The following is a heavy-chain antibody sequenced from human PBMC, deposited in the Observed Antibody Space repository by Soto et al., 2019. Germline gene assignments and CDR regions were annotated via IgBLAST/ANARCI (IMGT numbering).Heavy chain of an antibody. D-gene: IGHD6-19*01. J-gene: IGHJ4*02. CDR1: GGSISSSSYY. CDR2: IYYSGST. Sequence: QLQLQESGPGLVKPSETLSLTCAVSGGSISSSSYYWGWIRQPPGKGLEWIGSIYYSGSTYCTPSLQSRVAISVDTSKNQFSLKLNSVTAADTAVYYCARRTVNIRTFYSGLKTHCFDYWGQGTLVTVSS. V-gene: IGHV4-39*01. CDR3: ARRTVNIRTFYSGLKTHCFDY.